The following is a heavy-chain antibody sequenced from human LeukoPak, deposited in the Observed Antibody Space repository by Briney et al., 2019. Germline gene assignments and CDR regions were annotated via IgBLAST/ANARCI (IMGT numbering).Heavy chain of an antibody. V-gene: IGHV4-59*01. D-gene: IGHD5-12*01. CDR1: GGSISSYY. CDR3: ARDSDIVATPSAPEFDY. CDR2: IYYSGST. J-gene: IGHJ4*02. Sequence: SETLSLTCTVSGGSISSYYWSWIRQPPGKGLGWVGYIYYSGSTNYNPSLKSRVTISIDTSKNPFSLKLNSVTAADTAVYYWARDSDIVATPSAPEFDYWGQGTLVTVSS.